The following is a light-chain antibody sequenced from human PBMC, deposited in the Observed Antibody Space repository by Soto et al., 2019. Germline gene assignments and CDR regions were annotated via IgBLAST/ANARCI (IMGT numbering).Light chain of an antibody. V-gene: IGLV1-44*01. J-gene: IGLJ3*02. CDR2: NNN. Sequence: QSVLTQPPSASGTPGQRVTISCSGSSSNIGSNTVNWYHQLPGTAPKLLIYNNNQRPSGVPDRFSGSKSGTSASLAISGLQSEDEADYYCATWDDSPNGPVFGGGTKLTVL. CDR3: ATWDDSPNGPV. CDR1: SSNIGSNT.